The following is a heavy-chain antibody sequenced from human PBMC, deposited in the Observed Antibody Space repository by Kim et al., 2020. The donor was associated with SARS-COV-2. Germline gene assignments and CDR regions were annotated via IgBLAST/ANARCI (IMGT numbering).Heavy chain of an antibody. Sequence: GGSLRLSCAASGFTFSSYAMSWVRQAPGKGLEWVSAISGSGGSTYYADSVKGRFTISRDNSKNTLYLQMNSLRAEDTAVYYCAKEGILMVQGVITSAYFDYWGQGTLVTVSS. CDR3: AKEGILMVQGVITSAYFDY. CDR2: ISGSGGST. V-gene: IGHV3-23*01. CDR1: GFTFSSYA. D-gene: IGHD3-10*01. J-gene: IGHJ4*02.